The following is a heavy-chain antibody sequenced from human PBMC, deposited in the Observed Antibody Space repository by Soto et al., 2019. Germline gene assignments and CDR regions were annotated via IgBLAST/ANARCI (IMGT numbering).Heavy chain of an antibody. J-gene: IGHJ4*02. CDR2: ISGSGGST. CDR3: AKCFSITGTHFDY. CDR1: GFTFSSYA. V-gene: IGHV3-23*01. Sequence: GGSLRLSCAASGFTFSSYAMSWVRQAPGKGLEWVSAISGSGGSTYYADSVKGRFTISRDNSKNTLYLQMNSLGAEDTAVYYCAKCFSITGTHFDYWGQGTLVTVSS. D-gene: IGHD1-7*01.